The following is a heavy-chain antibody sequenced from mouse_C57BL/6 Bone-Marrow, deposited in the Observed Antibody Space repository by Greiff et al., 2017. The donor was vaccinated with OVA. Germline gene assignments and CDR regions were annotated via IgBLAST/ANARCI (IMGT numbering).Heavy chain of an antibody. CDR1: GFNIKDDY. Sequence: EVKLQESGAELVRPGASVKLSCTASGFNIKDDYMHWVKQRPEQGLEWIGWIDPENGDTEYASKFQGKATITADTSSNTAYLQLSSLTSEDTAVYYCTTGITTVVAPPLIYYWGQGTTLTVSS. CDR2: IDPENGDT. CDR3: TTGITTVVAPPLIYY. J-gene: IGHJ2*01. V-gene: IGHV14-4*01. D-gene: IGHD1-1*01.